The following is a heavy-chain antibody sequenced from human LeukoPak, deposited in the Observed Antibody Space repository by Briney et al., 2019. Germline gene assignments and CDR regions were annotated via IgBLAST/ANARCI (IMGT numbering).Heavy chain of an antibody. CDR3: ARDIGYSGSSGYYRVPKPNRTYYYYYYGMDV. CDR2: ISSSSSTI. J-gene: IGHJ6*02. D-gene: IGHD3-22*01. V-gene: IGHV3-48*04. Sequence: GGSLRLSCAASGFTFSSYSMNWVRQAPGKGLEWVSYISSSSSTIYYADSVKGRFTISRDNAKNSLYLQMNSLRAEDTAVYYCARDIGYSGSSGYYRVPKPNRTYYYYYYGMDVWGQGTTVTVSS. CDR1: GFTFSSYS.